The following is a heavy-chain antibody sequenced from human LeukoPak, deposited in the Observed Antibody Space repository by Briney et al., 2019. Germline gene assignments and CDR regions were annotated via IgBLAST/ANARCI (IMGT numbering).Heavy chain of an antibody. Sequence: PGGSLRLSCAASGFTFSGSAVHWVRQAPGKGLEWVSAISGSGGSTYYADSVKGRFTISRDNSKNTLYLQMNSLRAEDTAVYYCAKGRDGYNFGAFDYWGQGTLVTVSS. J-gene: IGHJ4*02. V-gene: IGHV3-23*01. CDR3: AKGRDGYNFGAFDY. CDR1: GFTFSGSA. CDR2: ISGSGGST. D-gene: IGHD5-24*01.